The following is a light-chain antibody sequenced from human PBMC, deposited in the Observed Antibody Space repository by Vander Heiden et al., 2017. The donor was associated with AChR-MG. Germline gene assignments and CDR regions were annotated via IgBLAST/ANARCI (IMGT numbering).Light chain of an antibody. Sequence: EIVLTQSPGTLSLSPGERATLSCRASQSVSSSYLAWYQQKPGQAPRLLIYGASSRATGIPDRFSGSGYGTDYTLTISRREPEDFAVYYCQQDCSAPRWTFGQGTKVEIK. CDR1: QSVSSSY. V-gene: IGKV3-20*01. CDR2: GAS. J-gene: IGKJ1*01. CDR3: QQDCSAPRWT.